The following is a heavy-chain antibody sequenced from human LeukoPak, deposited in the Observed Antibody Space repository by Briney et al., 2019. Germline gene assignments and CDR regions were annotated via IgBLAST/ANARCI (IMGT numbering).Heavy chain of an antibody. CDR3: ARGPTVTTPNYFDY. CDR1: GGTFSSYA. D-gene: IGHD4-17*01. J-gene: IGHJ4*02. CDR2: IIPIFGTA. Sequence: SVKVSCKASGGTFSSYAISWVRQAPGHGLEWMGGIIPIFGTANYAQKFQGRVTITADESTSTAYMELSSLRSEDTAVYYCARGPTVTTPNYFDYWGQGTLVTVSS. V-gene: IGHV1-69*13.